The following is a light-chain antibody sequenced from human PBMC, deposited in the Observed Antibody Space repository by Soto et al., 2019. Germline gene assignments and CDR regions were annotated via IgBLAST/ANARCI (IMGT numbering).Light chain of an antibody. V-gene: IGKV3-20*01. J-gene: IGKJ1*01. CDR1: QSVTSSY. CDR2: GAS. Sequence: EIVLTQSPGTLSLSPGERATLSCRASQSVTSSYLAWYQQKPGQAPRLLIYGASSRATGIPARFSGSGSGTDFTLTISRLEPEDFAVYYCQKYGSSPWTFCQGTKVEIK. CDR3: QKYGSSPWT.